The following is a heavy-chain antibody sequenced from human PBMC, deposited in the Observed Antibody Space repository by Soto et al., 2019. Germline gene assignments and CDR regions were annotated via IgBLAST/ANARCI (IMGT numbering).Heavy chain of an antibody. CDR1: GGTSHTYT. D-gene: IGHD1-26*01. Sequence: QVQLVQSGAEVKKPGSSVKVSCEAFGGTSHTYTINWVRLAPGQGLEWIGQIIPKYDSVNYAQSFQGRVTISADKSTNTAYMELSSLRAEDTALYYCATWRSYSGSYCFDYWGQGTLVSVSS. CDR2: IIPKYDSV. V-gene: IGHV1-69*06. CDR3: ATWRSYSGSYCFDY. J-gene: IGHJ4*02.